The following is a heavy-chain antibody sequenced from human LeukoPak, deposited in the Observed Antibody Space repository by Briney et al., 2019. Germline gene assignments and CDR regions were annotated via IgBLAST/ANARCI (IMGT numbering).Heavy chain of an antibody. CDR3: AIQPAEDYYGSGSLDY. Sequence: ASVKVSCKVSGYTLTELSMHWVRQAPGKGLEWMGGFDPEDGETIYAQKFQGRVTMTEDTSTDTAYMELSSLRSEDTAVYYCAIQPAEDYYGSGSLDYWGQGTLVTVTS. V-gene: IGHV1-24*01. CDR1: GYTLTELS. CDR2: FDPEDGET. D-gene: IGHD3-10*01. J-gene: IGHJ4*02.